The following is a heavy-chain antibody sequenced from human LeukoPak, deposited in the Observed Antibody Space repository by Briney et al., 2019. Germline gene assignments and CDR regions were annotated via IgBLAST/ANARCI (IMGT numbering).Heavy chain of an antibody. J-gene: IGHJ4*02. CDR1: GFTFSSYA. V-gene: IGHV3-23*01. CDR2: IGGSGGST. CDR3: AKLSPFYCSGGSCRGEDY. Sequence: TGGSLRLSCAASGFTFSSYAMSWVRQAPGKGLEWVSAIGGSGGSTYYADSVKGRFTISRDNSKNTLYLQMNSLRAEDTAVYYCAKLSPFYCSGGSCRGEDYWGQGTLVTVSS. D-gene: IGHD2-15*01.